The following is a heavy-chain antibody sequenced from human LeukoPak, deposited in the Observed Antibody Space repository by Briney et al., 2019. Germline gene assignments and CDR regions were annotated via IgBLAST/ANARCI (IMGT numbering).Heavy chain of an antibody. J-gene: IGHJ4*02. V-gene: IGHV3-48*04. D-gene: IGHD3-9*01. CDR2: ISSSSSTI. Sequence: GGSLRLSCAASGFTFSSYSMNWVRQAPGKGLEWFSYISSSSSTIYYADSVKGRFTISRDNAKNSLYLQMSSLRAEDTAVYYCARVSTGDYDILSRGTLDYWGQGTLVTVSS. CDR1: GFTFSSYS. CDR3: ARVSTGDYDILSRGTLDY.